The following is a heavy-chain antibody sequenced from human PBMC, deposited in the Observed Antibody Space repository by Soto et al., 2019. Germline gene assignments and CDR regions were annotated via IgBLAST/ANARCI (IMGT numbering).Heavy chain of an antibody. V-gene: IGHV3-15*01. CDR2: IKTKTDGGTT. CDR3: TTSAEQWLFDY. D-gene: IGHD6-19*01. CDR1: GFTFSNAW. Sequence: EVQLVESGGGLVKPGGSLRLSCAASGFTFSNAWMSWVRQAPGKGLEWVGRIKTKTDGGTTDYAAPVKGRITISRDDSKNTLYLQMNSLKTEDTAVYYCTTSAEQWLFDYCGQGTLVIVSS. J-gene: IGHJ4*02.